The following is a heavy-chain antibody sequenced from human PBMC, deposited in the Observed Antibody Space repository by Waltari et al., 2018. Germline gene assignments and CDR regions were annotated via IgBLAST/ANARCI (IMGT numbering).Heavy chain of an antibody. Sequence: QLRLQESGPGLVKPSETLSLTRPVSGGSICRGGYYWGWIRQSPGKGLEWIGSIYYSWSTHYNPTLESRVTISGDTSKNQFSLKVSSVTAADTAVYYCARHWKRSGYRFDPWGQGTLVTVSS. CDR1: GGSICRGGYY. D-gene: IGHD5-12*01. CDR2: IYYSWST. CDR3: ARHWKRSGYRFDP. J-gene: IGHJ5*02. V-gene: IGHV4-39*01.